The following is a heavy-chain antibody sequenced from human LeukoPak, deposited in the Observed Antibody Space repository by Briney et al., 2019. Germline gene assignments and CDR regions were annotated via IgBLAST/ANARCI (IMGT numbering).Heavy chain of an antibody. D-gene: IGHD2-8*01. CDR1: GFTVSSNY. J-gene: IGHJ3*02. CDR3: ARDGPNQDAFDI. V-gene: IGHV3-66*02. CDR2: IYSGGST. Sequence: GGSLRLSCAASGFTVSSNYMSWVRQAPGKGLEWVSVIYSGGSTYYADSVKGRFTISRDNSKNTLYLQMNSLGAEDTAVYYCARDGPNQDAFDIWGQGTMVTVSS.